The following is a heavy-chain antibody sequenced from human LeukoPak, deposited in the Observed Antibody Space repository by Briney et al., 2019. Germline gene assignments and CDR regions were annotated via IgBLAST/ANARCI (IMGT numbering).Heavy chain of an antibody. V-gene: IGHV4-59*12. CDR1: GGSISSYY. J-gene: IGHJ4*02. D-gene: IGHD1-26*01. Sequence: TASETLSLTCTVSGGSISSYYWSWIRQPPGKGLEWIGYIYYSGSTNYNPSLKSRVTISVDTSKNQFSLKLSSVTAADTAVYYCATTTIRLGYWGQGTLVTVSS. CDR3: ATTTIRLGY. CDR2: IYYSGST.